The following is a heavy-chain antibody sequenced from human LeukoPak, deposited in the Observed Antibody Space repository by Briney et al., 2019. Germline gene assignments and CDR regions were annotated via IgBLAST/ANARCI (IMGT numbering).Heavy chain of an antibody. J-gene: IGHJ4*02. CDR3: TKSGNNGGRRGGNDY. V-gene: IGHV3-23*01. CDR2: VGVSGDIT. D-gene: IGHD4-23*01. Sequence: PGGSLRLSCAASGFTFSSYAMSWVRQAPGKGLEWVSVVGVSGDITYYADSVKGRFTISRDNSKNTLYLQMNSLRAEDTALYYCTKSGNNGGRRGGNDYWGQGTLVTVSS. CDR1: GFTFSSYA.